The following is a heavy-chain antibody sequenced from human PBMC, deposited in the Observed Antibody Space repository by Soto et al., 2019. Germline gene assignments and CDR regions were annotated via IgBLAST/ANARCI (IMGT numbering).Heavy chain of an antibody. D-gene: IGHD3-22*01. Sequence: PGESLKISCKGSDYSFNTYWIAWVRQMPGKGLEWMGIIYPGDSDIRYSPSFEAHVTISADKSTSTAFLQWSSLKASDTAMYYCATAYVYDFENSNYYRDAFDIWGQGTLVTVSS. CDR1: DYSFNTYW. CDR2: IYPGDSDI. CDR3: ATAYVYDFENSNYYRDAFDI. V-gene: IGHV5-51*01. J-gene: IGHJ3*02.